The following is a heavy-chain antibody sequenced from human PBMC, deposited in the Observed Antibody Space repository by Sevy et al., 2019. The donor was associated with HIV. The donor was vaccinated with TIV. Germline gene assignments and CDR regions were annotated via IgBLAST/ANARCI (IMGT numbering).Heavy chain of an antibody. D-gene: IGHD3-22*01. Sequence: GGSLRLSCAASGFTFSSYGMHWVRQAPGKGLEWVAVIWYDGSNKYYADSVKGRFTNSRDNSKNTRYLQMNSLRAEDTAVYYCAMNYYDSSGSSFFFDYWGQGTLVTVSS. V-gene: IGHV3-33*01. CDR3: AMNYYDSSGSSFFFDY. J-gene: IGHJ4*02. CDR2: IWYDGSNK. CDR1: GFTFSSYG.